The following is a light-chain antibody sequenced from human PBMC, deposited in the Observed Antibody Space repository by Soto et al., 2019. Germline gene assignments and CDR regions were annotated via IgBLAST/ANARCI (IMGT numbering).Light chain of an antibody. V-gene: IGLV7-43*01. Sequence: QTVVTQEPSVTVSPGGTVTLTCASNTGPVTSDNFPNWFQQKPGQAPRALIYRTTNKHSWTPARFSGTLVGGKAALTLSGVQPEDEAEDSCLLNYGGVPVFGTGTKVTVL. J-gene: IGLJ1*01. CDR2: RTT. CDR1: TGPVTSDNF. CDR3: LLNYGGVPV.